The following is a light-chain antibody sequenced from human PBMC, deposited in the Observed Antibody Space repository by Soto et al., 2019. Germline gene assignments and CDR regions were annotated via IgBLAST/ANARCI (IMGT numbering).Light chain of an antibody. V-gene: IGKV1-5*01. CDR3: QHYSLYSPWT. CDR1: QNINAW. CDR2: DAS. Sequence: DIHMTQSPSSLSVSVGDRVTITCRISQNINAWLAWYQQRPGQAPKLLIYDASTVQSGVPSRFSGSGSGTEFTLTISRLQPDDSATYYCQHYSLYSPWTFGQGPKVEIK. J-gene: IGKJ1*01.